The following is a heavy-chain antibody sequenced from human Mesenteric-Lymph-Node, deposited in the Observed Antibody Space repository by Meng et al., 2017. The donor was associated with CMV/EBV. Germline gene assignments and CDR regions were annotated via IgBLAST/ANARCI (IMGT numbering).Heavy chain of an antibody. D-gene: IGHD3-16*01. CDR2: INPRGGST. V-gene: IGHV1-46*01. CDR3: ARASWGIASLMTGYFDL. Sequence: ASVKVSCKASGYTFTSYYMHWVRQAPGQGLEWMGTINPRGGSTSYAQKFQGRVTMTRDTSTSTVYMELSSLRSEDTAVYYCARASWGIASLMTGYFDLWGRGTLVTVSS. J-gene: IGHJ2*01. CDR1: GYTFTSYY.